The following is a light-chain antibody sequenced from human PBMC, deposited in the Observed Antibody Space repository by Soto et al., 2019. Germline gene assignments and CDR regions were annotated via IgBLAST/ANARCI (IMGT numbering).Light chain of an antibody. J-gene: IGKJ1*01. CDR2: DAS. V-gene: IGKV1-5*01. CDR1: QSISSW. CDR3: QHYNSYSEA. Sequence: DIRLTPSAATLSASVGDRVTITCLASQSISSWLAWYQQKPGKAPKLLIYDASSLESGVPSRFSGSGSGTEFTLTISSLQPDDFATYYCQHYNSYSEAVGQGTKAEVK.